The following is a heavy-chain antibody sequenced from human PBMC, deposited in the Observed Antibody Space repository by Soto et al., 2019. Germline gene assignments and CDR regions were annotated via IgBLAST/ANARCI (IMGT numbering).Heavy chain of an antibody. CDR1: GGSFSGYY. J-gene: IGHJ2*01. Sequence: QVQLQQWGAGLLKPSETLSLTCAVYGGSFSGYYWSWIRQPPGKGLEWIGEINHSGSTNYNPSLKSRVTISVDTSKNQFSLKLSSVTAADTAVYYCARPGIAAAPNWYFDLWGRGTLVTVSS. D-gene: IGHD6-13*01. V-gene: IGHV4-34*01. CDR3: ARPGIAAAPNWYFDL. CDR2: INHSGST.